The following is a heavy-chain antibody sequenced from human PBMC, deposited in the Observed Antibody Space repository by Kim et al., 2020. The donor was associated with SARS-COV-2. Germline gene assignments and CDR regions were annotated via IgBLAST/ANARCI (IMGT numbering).Heavy chain of an antibody. D-gene: IGHD3-3*01. CDR3: AKDIGITIFGVVYSGGTYYMDV. CDR1: GFTFDDYA. Sequence: GGSLRLSCAASGFTFDDYAMHWVRQAPGKGLEWVPLISGDGGSTYYADSVKGRFTISRDNSKNSLYLQMNSLRTEDTALYYCAKDIGITIFGVVYSGGTYYMDVWGKGTTVTVSS. CDR2: ISGDGGST. J-gene: IGHJ6*03. V-gene: IGHV3-43*02.